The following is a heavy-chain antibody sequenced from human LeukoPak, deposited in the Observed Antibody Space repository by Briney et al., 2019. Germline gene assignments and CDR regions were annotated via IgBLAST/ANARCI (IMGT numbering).Heavy chain of an antibody. CDR3: ASHSSGHGSGSYSEYFQH. V-gene: IGHV4-59*01. Sequence: SETLSLTCTVSGGPISSYYWSWIRQPPGKGLEWIGYIYYSGSTNYNPSLKSRVTISVDTSKNQFSLKLSSVTAADTAVYYCASHSSGHGSGSYSEYFQHWGQGTLVTVSS. J-gene: IGHJ1*01. D-gene: IGHD3-10*01. CDR1: GGPISSYY. CDR2: IYYSGST.